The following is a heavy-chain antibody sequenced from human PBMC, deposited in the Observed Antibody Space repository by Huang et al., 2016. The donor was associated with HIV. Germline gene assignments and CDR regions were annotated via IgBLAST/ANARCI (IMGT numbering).Heavy chain of an antibody. CDR1: GYTFTSYG. Sequence: QVQLVQSGAEVTKPGASVKVSCKASGYTFTSYGISWVRQAPGQGLEWMVWISAYNGNTNYAQKLQGRVTMTTDTSTSTAYMELRSLRSDDTAVYYCARPVGAAPSVYYYYMDVWGKGTTVTVSS. CDR2: ISAYNGNT. D-gene: IGHD1-26*01. CDR3: ARPVGAAPSVYYYYMDV. J-gene: IGHJ6*03. V-gene: IGHV1-18*04.